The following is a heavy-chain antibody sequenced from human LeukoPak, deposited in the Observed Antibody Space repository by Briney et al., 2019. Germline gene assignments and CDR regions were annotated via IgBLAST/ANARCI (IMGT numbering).Heavy chain of an antibody. J-gene: IGHJ4*02. CDR3: ARGRRDYNYEDYFDY. CDR2: IYTSGST. D-gene: IGHD1-20*01. Sequence: SETLSLTCTVSGGSISSYYWSWIRQPAGKGLEWIGRIYTSGSTNYNPSLKSRVTMSVDTSKNQFSLKLSSVTAADTAVYYSARGRRDYNYEDYFDYWGQGTLVTVSS. V-gene: IGHV4-4*07. CDR1: GGSISSYY.